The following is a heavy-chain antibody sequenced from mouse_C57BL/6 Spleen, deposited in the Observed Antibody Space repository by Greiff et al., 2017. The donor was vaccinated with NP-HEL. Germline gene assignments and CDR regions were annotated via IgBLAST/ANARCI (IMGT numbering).Heavy chain of an antibody. CDR3: ARENDFYFDY. Sequence: DVQLQESGPGLVKPSQSLSLTCSVTGYSITSGYYWNWIRQFPGNKLEWMGYISYDGSNNYNPSLKNRISITRDTSKNQFFLKLNSVTTEDTATXYCARENDFYFDYWGQGTTLTVSS. CDR1: GYSITSGYY. J-gene: IGHJ2*01. CDR2: ISYDGSN. D-gene: IGHD2-4*01. V-gene: IGHV3-6*01.